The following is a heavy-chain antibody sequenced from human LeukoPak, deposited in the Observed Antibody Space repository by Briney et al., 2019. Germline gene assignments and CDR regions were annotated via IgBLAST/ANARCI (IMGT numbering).Heavy chain of an antibody. CDR2: IYYSGST. CDR1: GGSISSYY. D-gene: IGHD3-10*01. V-gene: IGHV4-59*12. Sequence: SETLSLTCTVSGGSISSYYWSWIRQPPGKGLEWIGYIYYSGSTNYNPSLKSRVTISVDTSKNQFSLKLSSVTAADTAVHYCARDSGTTGEVKSAPWGQGPLVTVPS. CDR3: ARDSGTTGEVKSAP. J-gene: IGHJ5*02.